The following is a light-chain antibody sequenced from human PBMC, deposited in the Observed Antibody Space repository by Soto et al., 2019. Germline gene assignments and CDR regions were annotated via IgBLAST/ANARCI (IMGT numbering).Light chain of an antibody. Sequence: EIMMTQSRATLSVSPGERATLSCRASQSVSSNLAWYQQKPGQAPRLLIYGASTRDTGIPARFSGSGSGTEFTLTISSLQSEDFAVNYCQQYNNWPPWTFGQGTKVDIK. V-gene: IGKV3-15*01. J-gene: IGKJ1*01. CDR1: QSVSSN. CDR2: GAS. CDR3: QQYNNWPPWT.